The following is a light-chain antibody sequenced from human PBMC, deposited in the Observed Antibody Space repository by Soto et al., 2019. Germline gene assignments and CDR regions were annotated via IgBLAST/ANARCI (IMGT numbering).Light chain of an antibody. CDR3: QKYNSAPWT. J-gene: IGKJ1*01. CDR1: QDISNY. V-gene: IGKV1-27*01. Sequence: DIQMTQSPSSLSASVGDRVTITCRASQDISNYLAWYQQKPGKVPKLLIYAASTLQSGVPSRFSGSGSATDFTLTISSLQPEDVATYYCQKYNSAPWTFGQGTKVEVK. CDR2: AAS.